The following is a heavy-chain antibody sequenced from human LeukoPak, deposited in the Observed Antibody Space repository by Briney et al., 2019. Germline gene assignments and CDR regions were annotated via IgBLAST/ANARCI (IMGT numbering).Heavy chain of an antibody. J-gene: IGHJ4*02. CDR1: GFTVGIYW. CDR2: IKQDGSEK. V-gene: IGHV3-7*01. CDR3: TRGLGTSFVY. D-gene: IGHD7-27*01. Sequence: GGSLRLSWAPSGFTVGIYWMRWVRQAPGKGLEWVAKIKQDGSEKYYVDSLRGRFNFIRDNDDNSLYLQMDSLSGEDTGVYFCTRGLGTSFVYWGRAGLVGVSS.